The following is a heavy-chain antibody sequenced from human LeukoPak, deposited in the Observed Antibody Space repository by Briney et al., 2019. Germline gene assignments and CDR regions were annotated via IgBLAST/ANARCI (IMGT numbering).Heavy chain of an antibody. CDR3: VKDSIVGDYYSSDNYYLPDAFDI. J-gene: IGHJ3*02. Sequence: GGSLRLSCAASGFGFEDYVMHWVRQVPGKGLEWVALIGGDSASTYYADSLKGRFTISRDNSYNSLYLQMDRLRIEDTALYYCVKDSIVGDYYSSDNYYLPDAFDIWGQGTMVTVSS. D-gene: IGHD3-10*01. CDR1: GFGFEDYV. V-gene: IGHV3-43*02. CDR2: IGGDSAST.